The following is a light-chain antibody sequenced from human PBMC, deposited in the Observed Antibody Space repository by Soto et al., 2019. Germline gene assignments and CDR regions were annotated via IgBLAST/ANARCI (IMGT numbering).Light chain of an antibody. CDR3: SSYTSSSIL. CDR2: EVR. V-gene: IGLV2-14*01. J-gene: IGLJ1*01. Sequence: QSVLTQPASVSGSPGQSITISCTGTSSDVGSYNYVSWYQQHPGKAPKLMIYEVRDRPSGISSRFSGSKSGNTASLTISGLQTEDEADYYCSSYTSSSILFGTGTNVT. CDR1: SSDVGSYNY.